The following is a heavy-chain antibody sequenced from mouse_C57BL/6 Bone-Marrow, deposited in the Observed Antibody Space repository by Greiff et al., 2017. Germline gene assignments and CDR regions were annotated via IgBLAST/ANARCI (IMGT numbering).Heavy chain of an antibody. CDR2: INPYNGGT. CDR1: GYTFTDYY. V-gene: IGHV1-19*01. Sequence: EVQLQQSGPVLVKPGASVKMSCKASGYTFTDYYMNWVKQSHGKSLEWIGVINPYNGGTSYNQKFKGKATVTVDKSSSTAYMELNSLTSEDSAVYYCARPSSPWAMDYWGQGTSVTVSS. J-gene: IGHJ4*01. CDR3: ARPSSPWAMDY.